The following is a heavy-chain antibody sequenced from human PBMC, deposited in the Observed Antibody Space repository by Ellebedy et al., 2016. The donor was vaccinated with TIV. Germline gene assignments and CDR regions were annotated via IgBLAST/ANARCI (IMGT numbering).Heavy chain of an antibody. D-gene: IGHD5-24*01. CDR3: ARDMGRWLQFLAY. CDR2: ISSDGITT. J-gene: IGHJ4*02. CDR1: GFAFNNYN. Sequence: GGSLRLSCAASGFAFNNYNMIWVRQATGKGLEWISYISSDGITTDYADSVKGRFTISRDNAKASVYLQMNSLRAEDTAVYYCARDMGRWLQFLAYWGQGTLATVSS. V-gene: IGHV3-48*03.